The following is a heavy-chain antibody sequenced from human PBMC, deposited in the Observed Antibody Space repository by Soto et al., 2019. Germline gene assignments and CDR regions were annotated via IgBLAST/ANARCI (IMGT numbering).Heavy chain of an antibody. J-gene: IGHJ3*02. CDR3: ARVPWAFDI. CDR1: GFTFSSYA. CDR2: ISYDGSNK. V-gene: IGHV3-30-3*01. Sequence: GGSLRLSCAASGFTFSSYAMHWGRQAPGKGLEWVAVISYDGSNKYYADSVKGRFTISRDNSKNTLYLQMNSLRAEDTAVYYCARVPWAFDIWGHGTMVTVSS.